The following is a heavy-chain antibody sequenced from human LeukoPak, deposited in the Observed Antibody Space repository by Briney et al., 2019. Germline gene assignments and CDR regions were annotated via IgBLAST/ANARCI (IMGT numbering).Heavy chain of an antibody. J-gene: IGHJ4*02. CDR3: ARGGSPDY. CDR1: GFTFSSYW. Sequence: PGGSLRLSCAASGFTFSSYWMHWVRRAPGKGLAWVSRINTDGSSTSYADSVKGRFTISRDNAKDTLFLQMNSLRAEDTAVCYCARGGSPDYWGQGTLVTVSS. CDR2: INTDGSST. V-gene: IGHV3-74*01.